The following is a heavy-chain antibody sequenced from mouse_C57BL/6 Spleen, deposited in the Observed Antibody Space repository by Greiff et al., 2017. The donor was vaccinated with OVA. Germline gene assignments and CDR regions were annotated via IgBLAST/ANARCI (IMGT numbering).Heavy chain of an antibody. V-gene: IGHV1-42*01. Sequence: EVKLQQSGPELVKPGASVKISCKASGYSFTGYYMNWVKQSPEKSLEWIGEINPSTGGTTYNQKFKAKATLTVDKSSSTAYMQLKSLTSEDSAVYYCARAHYYGSSLDYWGQGTTLTVSS. D-gene: IGHD1-1*01. J-gene: IGHJ2*01. CDR3: ARAHYYGSSLDY. CDR1: GYSFTGYY. CDR2: INPSTGGT.